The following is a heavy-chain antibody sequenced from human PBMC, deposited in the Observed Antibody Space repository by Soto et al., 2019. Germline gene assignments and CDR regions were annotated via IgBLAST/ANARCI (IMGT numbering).Heavy chain of an antibody. CDR1: GFAFSSNG. CDR3: TRSPPAVAGRYYFDF. D-gene: IGHD6-6*01. V-gene: IGHV3-33*01. Sequence: QVQLVESGGRVVQPGRSLRLSCAASGFAFSSNGMHWVRQTPGKGLEWVALIGYDGSNQYYADSVKGRFTISRDNSKNTLYLQMHSLSAEDTAVYFCTRSPPAVAGRYYFDFWGQGTLVTVSS. J-gene: IGHJ4*02. CDR2: IGYDGSNQ.